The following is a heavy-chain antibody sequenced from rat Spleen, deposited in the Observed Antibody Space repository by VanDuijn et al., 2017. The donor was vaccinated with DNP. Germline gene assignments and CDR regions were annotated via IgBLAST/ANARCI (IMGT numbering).Heavy chain of an antibody. V-gene: IGHV3-1*01. Sequence: EVQFQESGPGLVKSSQSLSLTCSVTGYSITSNYWAWIRKFPGNKMEWMGYINYSGATAYNPSLRSRISITRDTSKNQFFLQLNSVTTEDTATYYCARYDSYYYVMDAWGQGTLVTVSS. D-gene: IGHD1-2*01. J-gene: IGHJ4*01. CDR1: GYSITSNY. CDR2: INYSGAT. CDR3: ARYDSYYYVMDA.